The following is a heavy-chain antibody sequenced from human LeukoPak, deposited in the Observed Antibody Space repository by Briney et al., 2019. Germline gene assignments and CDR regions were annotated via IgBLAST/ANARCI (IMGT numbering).Heavy chain of an antibody. D-gene: IGHD2-15*01. J-gene: IGHJ4*02. CDR2: IYYSGST. CDR1: GGSIRSSSHY. CDR3: ATPGYCSGGSCYAEVYFDY. V-gene: IGHV4-39*01. Sequence: SETLSLTCTVSGGSIRSSSHYWGWIRQPPGKGLEWIGSIYYSGSTYYNPSLKSRVTISVDTSKNQFSLKLSSVTAADTAVYYCATPGYCSGGSCYAEVYFDYWGQGTLVTVSS.